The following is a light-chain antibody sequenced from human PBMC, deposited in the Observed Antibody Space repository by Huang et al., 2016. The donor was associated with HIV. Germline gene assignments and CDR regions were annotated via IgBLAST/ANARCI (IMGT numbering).Light chain of an antibody. CDR1: PSVGSY. CDR3: QHRGNWWT. CDR2: DKS. Sequence: EIVLTQSPATLSSSPGERAALSCRASPSVGSYVAWYQQKPGQAPKLLICDKSRRATGIPARFSGSGSVTDFTLTINRLEPEDFAVYYCQHRGNWWTFGQGTKVEIK. V-gene: IGKV3-11*01. J-gene: IGKJ1*01.